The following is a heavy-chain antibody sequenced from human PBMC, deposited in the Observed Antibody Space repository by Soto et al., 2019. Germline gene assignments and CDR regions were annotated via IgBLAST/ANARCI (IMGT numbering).Heavy chain of an antibody. CDR3: ARLSTAPSKDISYRYHSIDV. CDR1: EYTFTNYW. CDR2: IYPHDSDT. J-gene: IGHJ6*02. V-gene: IGHV5-51*01. D-gene: IGHD4-17*01. Sequence: PGESLKISCKGSEYTFTNYWIGWVRQMPGKGLEWMGIIYPHDSDTRYSPSFQGQVTISADKSISTAYLQWSSLKASDTAMYYCARLSTAPSKDISYRYHSIDVWGLGTTVTVSS.